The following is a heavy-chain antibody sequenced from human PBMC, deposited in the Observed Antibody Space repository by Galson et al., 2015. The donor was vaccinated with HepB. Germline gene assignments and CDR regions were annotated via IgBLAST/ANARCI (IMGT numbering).Heavy chain of an antibody. CDR1: GYTFTSYG. D-gene: IGHD5-24*01. CDR3: ARDGKRWLQFGGLVGKDYMGNFYYYYGMDV. J-gene: IGHJ6*02. Sequence: SVKVSCKASGYTFTSYGISWVRQAPGQGLEWMGWISAYNGNTNYAQKLQGRVTMTTDTSTSTAYMELRSLRSDDTAVYYCARDGKRWLQFGGLVGKDYMGNFYYYYGMDVWGQGTTVTVSS. V-gene: IGHV1-18*01. CDR2: ISAYNGNT.